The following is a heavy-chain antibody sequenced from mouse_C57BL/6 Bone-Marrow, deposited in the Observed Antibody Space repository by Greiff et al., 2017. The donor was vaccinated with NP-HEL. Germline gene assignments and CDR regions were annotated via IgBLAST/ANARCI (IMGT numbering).Heavy chain of an antibody. Sequence: EVKVEESGGGLVQPGGSLKLSCAASGFTFSDYYMYWVRQTPEKRLEWVAYISNGGGSTYYPDTVKGRFTISRYNAKNTLYLQMSRLKSEDTAMYYCARRNPDYDRHCYFDVWGKGTTVTVSS. V-gene: IGHV5-12*01. D-gene: IGHD2-4*01. CDR2: ISNGGGST. CDR3: ARRNPDYDRHCYFDV. J-gene: IGHJ1*03. CDR1: GFTFSDYY.